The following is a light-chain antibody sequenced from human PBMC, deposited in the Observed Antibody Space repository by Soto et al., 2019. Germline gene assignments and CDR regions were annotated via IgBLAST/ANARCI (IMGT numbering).Light chain of an antibody. Sequence: EIVVTQAPGTLSLSPGERATLSCSASHSFSSNYLGWFQQKPGQAPRLLIFGASYRYTGIPDRFSGSGSGTDFTLTISRLEPEDFAMYYCHQYGSSPGTFGQGTKV. CDR1: HSFSSNY. CDR2: GAS. CDR3: HQYGSSPGT. J-gene: IGKJ1*01. V-gene: IGKV3-20*01.